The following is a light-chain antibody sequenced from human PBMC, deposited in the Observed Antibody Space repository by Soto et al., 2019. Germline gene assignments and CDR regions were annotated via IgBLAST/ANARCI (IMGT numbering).Light chain of an antibody. CDR1: SCDVGGYNS. Sequence: QSALTQPASVSGSRGQSITISCTGTSCDVGGYNSVSWYQQHPGKAPKLLVYGVTIRPSGVSSRFSGSKSGNTASLTISGLQAEDEADYYCNSYTDSSTLVVFGGGTKLTVL. V-gene: IGLV2-14*03. CDR2: GVT. CDR3: NSYTDSSTLVV. J-gene: IGLJ2*01.